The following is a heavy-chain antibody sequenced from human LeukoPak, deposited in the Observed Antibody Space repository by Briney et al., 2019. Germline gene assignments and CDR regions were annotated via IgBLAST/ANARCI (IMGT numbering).Heavy chain of an antibody. CDR3: AKDKAPGSRHTPSDF. CDR1: AFTFSSYA. V-gene: IGHV3-23*01. CDR2: ISDSGDGT. Sequence: GGSLRLSCAASAFTFSSYAMSWVRQAPGKGLEWVSGISDSGDGTYYAESVKGRFTISRDNSKNTVFLQMNSLRADDTAKYYCAKDKAPGSRHTPSDFWGQGTLVTVSS. D-gene: IGHD2-2*02. J-gene: IGHJ4*02.